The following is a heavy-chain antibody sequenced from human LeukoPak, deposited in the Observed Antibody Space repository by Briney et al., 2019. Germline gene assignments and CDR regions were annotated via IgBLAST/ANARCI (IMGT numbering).Heavy chain of an antibody. Sequence: GGSLRLSCAASGFTFSSYGMHWVRQAPGKGLEWVAFIRYDESNKHYADSMKGRFTISRDNSKNTLYLQMNSLRAEDTAVYYCARAELRYFDWHKNWFDPWGQGTLVTVSS. CDR1: GFTFSSYG. CDR2: IRYDESNK. CDR3: ARAELRYFDWHKNWFDP. V-gene: IGHV3-30*02. D-gene: IGHD3-9*01. J-gene: IGHJ5*02.